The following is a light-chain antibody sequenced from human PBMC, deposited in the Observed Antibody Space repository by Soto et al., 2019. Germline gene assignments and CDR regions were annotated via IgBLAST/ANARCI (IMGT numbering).Light chain of an antibody. V-gene: IGKV3-11*01. J-gene: IGKJ4*01. Sequence: EIVLTQSPATLSLSPGERATLSCRASQSVSTYLAWFQQKPGQAPRLLIYDASTRATGIPARFSGSGSGTDFTLTISSLELEDVAVDYCQQGTHWPPLTFGGGTKVEIK. CDR1: QSVSTY. CDR3: QQGTHWPPLT. CDR2: DAS.